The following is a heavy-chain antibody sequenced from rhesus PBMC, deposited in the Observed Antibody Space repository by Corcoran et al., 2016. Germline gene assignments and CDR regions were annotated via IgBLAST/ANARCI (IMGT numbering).Heavy chain of an antibody. CDR1: GGSIRDNYY. CDR3: ASGHGSLDV. Sequence: QVQLQESGPGLVKPSETLSLTCAISGGSIRDNYYWNLIRQPPGKGLEGLGNNYGSSGSTYCNPSLKSRVTISKDTSKIQFSLKLSSVTAADTAVYYCASGHGSLDVWGRGVLVTVSS. J-gene: IGHJ5-2*02. CDR2: NYGSSGST. V-gene: IGHV4S9*01.